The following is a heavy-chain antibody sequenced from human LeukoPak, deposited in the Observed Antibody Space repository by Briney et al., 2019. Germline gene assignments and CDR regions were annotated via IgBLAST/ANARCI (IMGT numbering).Heavy chain of an antibody. Sequence: SETLSLTCTVSGGSISSYYWSWIRQPPGKGLEWIGYIYYSGSTNYNPSLKSRVTISVDTSKNQFSLKLSSVTAADTAVYYCARQSDSRHLWLVGAGDNWFDPWGQGTLVTVSS. V-gene: IGHV4-59*08. CDR3: ARQSDSRHLWLVGAGDNWFDP. J-gene: IGHJ5*02. D-gene: IGHD6-19*01. CDR2: IYYSGST. CDR1: GGSISSYY.